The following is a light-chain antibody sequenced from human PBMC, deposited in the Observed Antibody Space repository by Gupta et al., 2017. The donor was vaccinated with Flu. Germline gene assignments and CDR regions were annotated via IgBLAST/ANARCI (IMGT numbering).Light chain of an antibody. Sequence: PVSLGQPVYSPYRTKQIFLHSQTKTRMELLEQRPGKAPKRLIYGASNWDEGAPERLSGSGSGTDFTLKISSMEAEDVGTYYCKECKQFQTCRQGTKVEIK. CDR3: KECKQFQT. CDR1: QIFLHSQTKTR. CDR2: GAS. J-gene: IGKJ1*01. V-gene: IGKV2-30*02.